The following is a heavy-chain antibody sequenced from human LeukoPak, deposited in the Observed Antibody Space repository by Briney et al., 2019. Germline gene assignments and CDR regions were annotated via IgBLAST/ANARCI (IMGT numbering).Heavy chain of an antibody. J-gene: IGHJ4*02. CDR1: GGSISSSSYY. CDR3: ARELRYYDFWSGSSPTGSRWYFDY. Sequence: SETLSLTCTVSGGSISSSSYYWGWIRQPPGKGLEWIGSIYYSGSTYYNPSLKSRVTISVDTSKNQFSLKLSSVAAADTAVYYCARELRYYDFWSGSSPTGSRWYFDYWGQGTLVTVSS. D-gene: IGHD3-3*01. V-gene: IGHV4-39*07. CDR2: IYYSGST.